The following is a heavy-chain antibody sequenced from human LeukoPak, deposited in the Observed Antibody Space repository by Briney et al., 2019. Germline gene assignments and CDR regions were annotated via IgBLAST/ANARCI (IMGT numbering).Heavy chain of an antibody. CDR2: INAGNGNT. J-gene: IGHJ4*02. CDR1: GYTFTTYA. D-gene: IGHD6-13*01. Sequence: VASVKVSCKASGYTFTTYAIHWVRQAPGQRLEWMGWINAGNGNTKYSQKFQGRVTITRDTSASTAYMELSSLRSEDTAVYYCARSWGYSSSWFDYWGQGTLVTVSS. CDR3: ARSWGYSSSWFDY. V-gene: IGHV1-3*01.